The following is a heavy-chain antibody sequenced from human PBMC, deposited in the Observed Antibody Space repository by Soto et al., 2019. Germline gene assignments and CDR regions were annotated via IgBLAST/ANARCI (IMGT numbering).Heavy chain of an antibody. Sequence: SQTLSLTRALSGDSVSSNTASWNWISQSPSRSLEWLGRTYFRSKWYNDYAVSVTSRIIINPDTSNNQFSLQLNSVTPEDTAVYFCAKGENLGPKTGYAFDHWGQGIMVTV. CDR2: TYFRSKWYN. CDR3: AKGENLGPKTGYAFDH. V-gene: IGHV6-1*01. J-gene: IGHJ4*02. D-gene: IGHD5-12*01. CDR1: GDSVSSNTAS.